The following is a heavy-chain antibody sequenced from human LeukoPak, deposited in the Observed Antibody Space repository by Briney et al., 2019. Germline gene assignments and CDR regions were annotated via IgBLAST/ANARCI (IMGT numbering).Heavy chain of an antibody. CDR1: GYTFTSYG. J-gene: IGHJ3*01. V-gene: IGHV1-18*01. CDR3: ARDAPQWRNTFDF. D-gene: IGHD6-19*01. CDR2: ISAYNGNT. Sequence: GASVKVSCKASGYTFTSYGITWVRQAPGQGLEWMGWISAYNGNTNYAQKLQGRVTMTTDTSTSTAHMELRSLRYDDTAVYYCARDAPQWRNTFDFWGQGTMITVS.